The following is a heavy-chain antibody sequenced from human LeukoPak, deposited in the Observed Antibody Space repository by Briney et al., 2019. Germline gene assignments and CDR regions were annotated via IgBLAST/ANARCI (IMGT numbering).Heavy chain of an antibody. CDR1: GFTVSSNY. CDR3: ARANNPQLELGIIPQYYYYGMDV. CDR2: IYSGGTT. V-gene: IGHV3-53*01. D-gene: IGHD7-27*01. Sequence: GGSLRLSCAASGFTVSSNYMSWVRQAPGKGLEWVSVIYSGGTTYYADSVKGRFTFSRDISKNTLYLQMKSLRAEDTAVYYCARANNPQLELGIIPQYYYYGMDVWGQGTTVTVSS. J-gene: IGHJ6*02.